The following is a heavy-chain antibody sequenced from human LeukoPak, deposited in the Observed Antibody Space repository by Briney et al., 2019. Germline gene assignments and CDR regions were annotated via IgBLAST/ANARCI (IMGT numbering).Heavy chain of an antibody. CDR1: GYTFINYA. CDR2: INAGNGNT. V-gene: IGHV1-3*01. D-gene: IGHD6-6*01. Sequence: ASVKVSCKASGYTFINYAMHWVRQAPGQRLEWMGWINAGNGNTKYSQKFQGRVTITRDTSASTAYMELSGLRSEDTAVYYCARDLMESSSSTPMYTFDIWGQGTMVTVSS. J-gene: IGHJ3*02. CDR3: ARDLMESSSSTPMYTFDI.